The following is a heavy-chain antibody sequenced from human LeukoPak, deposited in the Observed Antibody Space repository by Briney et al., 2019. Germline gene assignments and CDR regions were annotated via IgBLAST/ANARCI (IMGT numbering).Heavy chain of an antibody. Sequence: RAGGPLRLSCAASGFTFSSYAMSWVRQAPGKGLEWVSAISGSGGSTYYADSVKGRFTISRDNSKNTLYLQMNSLRAEDTAVYYCAKDPGKPITMIVVVIPLYFDYWGQGTLVTVSS. V-gene: IGHV3-23*01. CDR2: ISGSGGST. CDR3: AKDPGKPITMIVVVIPLYFDY. CDR1: GFTFSSYA. D-gene: IGHD3-22*01. J-gene: IGHJ4*02.